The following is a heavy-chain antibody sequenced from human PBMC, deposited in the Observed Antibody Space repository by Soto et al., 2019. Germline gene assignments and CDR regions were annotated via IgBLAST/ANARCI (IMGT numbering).Heavy chain of an antibody. CDR3: AAGVCSGGSCYSVGDY. CDR2: IVVGSGNT. V-gene: IGHV1-58*01. J-gene: IGHJ4*02. Sequence: QMQLVQSGPEVKKPGTSVKVSCKASGFTFTSSAVQWVRQARGQRLEWIGWIVVGSGNTNYAQKFQERVTIPRDMSTSTAYMELSSLRSEDTAVYYCAAGVCSGGSCYSVGDYWGQGTLVTVSS. D-gene: IGHD2-15*01. CDR1: GFTFTSSA.